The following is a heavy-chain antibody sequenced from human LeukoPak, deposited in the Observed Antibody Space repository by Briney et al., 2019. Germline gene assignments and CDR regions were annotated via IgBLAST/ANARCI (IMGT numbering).Heavy chain of an antibody. Sequence: SVKVSCKASGGSFSNYTISWLRQTPGQGLEWMGGIIPIFGTANYAQNFQGRVTITADKFTSTAYMELSSLRSEDTAVYYCARDNSVEDTAWWFDPWGQGTLVTVSS. J-gene: IGHJ5*02. CDR1: GGSFSNYT. CDR3: ARDNSVEDTAWWFDP. V-gene: IGHV1-69*06. D-gene: IGHD4-23*01. CDR2: IIPIFGTA.